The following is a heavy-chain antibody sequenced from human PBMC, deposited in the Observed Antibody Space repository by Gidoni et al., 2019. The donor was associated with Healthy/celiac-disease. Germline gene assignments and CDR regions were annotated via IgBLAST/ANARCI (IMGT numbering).Heavy chain of an antibody. CDR3: AKDRFAYSELDY. CDR1: GFTFSSYA. J-gene: IGHJ4*02. V-gene: IGHV3-23*01. D-gene: IGHD4-4*01. Sequence: EVQLLESGGGLVQPGGSLRLSCAASGFTFSSYAMSWVRQAPGTGLEWVSAMSGSGGSSYYADSVKGWFTIYRDNAKNTLYLRMNSQRAEDTAVYYCAKDRFAYSELDYWGQGTLVTVSS. CDR2: MSGSGGSS.